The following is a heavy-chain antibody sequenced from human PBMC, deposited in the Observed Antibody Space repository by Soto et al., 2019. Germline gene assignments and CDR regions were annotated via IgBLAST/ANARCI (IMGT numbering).Heavy chain of an antibody. CDR1: GFTFSSYA. Sequence: EVPLLESGGGLVQPGGCLRLSCAASGFTFSSYAMSWVRQAPGKGLECISGISGSGVSTYYADSVKGRFTSSRDNSKNTLYLQMNSLRAEDTAVYYCAKGAWYYDILTGYGYFDYWGQGTLVTVSS. CDR2: ISGSGVST. J-gene: IGHJ4*02. V-gene: IGHV3-23*01. CDR3: AKGAWYYDILTGYGYFDY. D-gene: IGHD3-9*01.